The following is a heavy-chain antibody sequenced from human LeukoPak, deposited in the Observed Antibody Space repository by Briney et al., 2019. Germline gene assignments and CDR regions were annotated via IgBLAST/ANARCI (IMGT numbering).Heavy chain of an antibody. Sequence: GGSLRLSCAASGFSFIDAWMSWVRQAPGKGLEWVGRITSKTDGGITDSAAPVKGRFIVSRDDSKNTLFLQMSSLRTEDTAVYYCATDESNSFFFWGQGTLVTVSS. V-gene: IGHV3-15*01. CDR3: ATDESNSFFF. CDR1: GFSFIDAW. CDR2: ITSKTDGGIT. D-gene: IGHD2/OR15-2a*01. J-gene: IGHJ4*02.